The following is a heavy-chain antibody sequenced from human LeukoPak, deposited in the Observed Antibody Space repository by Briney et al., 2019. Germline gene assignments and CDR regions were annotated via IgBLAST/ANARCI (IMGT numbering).Heavy chain of an antibody. Sequence: GGSLRLSCAASGFSFIDAWMSWVRQAPGKGLEWVGRITSKTDGGITDSAAPVKGRFIVSRDDSKNTLFLQMSSLRTEDTAVYYCATDESNSFFFWGQGTLVTVSS. V-gene: IGHV3-15*01. CDR3: ATDESNSFFF. CDR1: GFSFIDAW. CDR2: ITSKTDGGIT. D-gene: IGHD2/OR15-2a*01. J-gene: IGHJ4*02.